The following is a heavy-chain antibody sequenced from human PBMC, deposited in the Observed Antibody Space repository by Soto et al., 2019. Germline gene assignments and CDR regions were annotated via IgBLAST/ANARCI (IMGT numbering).Heavy chain of an antibody. CDR2: IFYSGST. V-gene: IGHV4-39*01. CDR1: CGSISSTSHY. Sequence: SGTLSLTCSVSCGSISSTSHYWGSFRQPPGKGLEWIGSIFYSGSTSYNPSLKSRVTISVDMSRNQFSLKLKSVTASDTAVYYCAGYIEGLGGRGLWGQGKLVTVS. CDR3: AGYIEGLGGRGL. J-gene: IGHJ4*02. D-gene: IGHD2-15*01.